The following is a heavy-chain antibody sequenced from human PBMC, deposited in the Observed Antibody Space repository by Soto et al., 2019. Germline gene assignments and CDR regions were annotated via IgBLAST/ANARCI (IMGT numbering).Heavy chain of an antibody. CDR1: GFRLSDYS. J-gene: IGHJ4*02. D-gene: IGHD3-3*01. Sequence: GGSLRLSCAASGFRLSDYSMNWVRQAPGRGLEWVSYISSSSFTIHYADSVEGRFAISRDNAKNSLYLQMNSLRVEDTAVYYCARDYNDFWSGYFDYWGQRALVTVSS. CDR2: ISSSSFTI. CDR3: ARDYNDFWSGYFDY. V-gene: IGHV3-48*01.